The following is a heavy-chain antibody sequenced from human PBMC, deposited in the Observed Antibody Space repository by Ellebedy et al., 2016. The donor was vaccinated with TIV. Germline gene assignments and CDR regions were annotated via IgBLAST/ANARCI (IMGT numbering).Heavy chain of an antibody. CDR2: ISGSGGNT. D-gene: IGHD4-23*01. CDR3: ARDPVGVGPAFDI. CDR1: GLTFSNYA. V-gene: IGHV3-23*01. Sequence: PGGSLRLSCSASGLTFSNYAMHWVRQAPGKGLEWVSSISGSGGNTYYADSVKGRFTISRDNSKDTLYLQVNSLRAEDTAVYYCARDPVGVGPAFDIWGQGTMVTVSS. J-gene: IGHJ3*02.